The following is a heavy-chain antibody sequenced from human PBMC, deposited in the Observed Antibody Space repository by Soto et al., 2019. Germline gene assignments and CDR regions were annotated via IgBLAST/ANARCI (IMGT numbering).Heavy chain of an antibody. CDR1: GFTVSSSY. V-gene: IGHV3-66*04. J-gene: IGHJ2*01. D-gene: IGHD1-26*01. CDR2: LYIDGRT. CDR3: ARQVGSYWYFDL. Sequence: EVQLVESGGGLVQPGESLRLSCAASGFTVSSSYMGWVRQAPGQGLQWLSALYIDGRTYYADSVKGRFSIYRDTSTDTLFLQMNNLRADDTAIYYCARQVGSYWYFDLWGRGTLVTVSS.